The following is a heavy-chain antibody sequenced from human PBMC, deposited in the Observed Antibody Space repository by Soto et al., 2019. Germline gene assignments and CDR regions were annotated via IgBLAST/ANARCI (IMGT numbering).Heavy chain of an antibody. CDR2: IKQDGSWT. J-gene: IGHJ3*02. Sequence: GGSLRLSCAASGFTFSSYWMSWVRQAPGKGLEWVANIKQDGSWTYYVDSVKGRCTISRDNAKNSLYLQMNSLRAEDSAVYYCARSRDANWWDAFDIWGQGTMVTVSS. CDR3: ARSRDANWWDAFDI. V-gene: IGHV3-7*03. D-gene: IGHD2-8*02. CDR1: GFTFSSYW.